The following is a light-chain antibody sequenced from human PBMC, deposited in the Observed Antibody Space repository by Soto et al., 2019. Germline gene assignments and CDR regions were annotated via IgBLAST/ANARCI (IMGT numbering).Light chain of an antibody. J-gene: IGKJ1*01. CDR2: KAS. CDR1: DNIGPW. Sequence: DIPMTQSPSTLSASIGDRVAITCRASDNIGPWVAWYQQKPGKAPKLLIYKASTLETGAPSRFAGSGSGTGFTLTITRLQLDDFATYYCQHYNSYSRTFGQGTKVEV. V-gene: IGKV1-5*03. CDR3: QHYNSYSRT.